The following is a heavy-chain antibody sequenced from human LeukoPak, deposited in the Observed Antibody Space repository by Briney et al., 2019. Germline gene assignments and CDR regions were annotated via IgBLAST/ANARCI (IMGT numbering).Heavy chain of an antibody. CDR1: GGSFSGYY. V-gene: IGHV4-34*01. D-gene: IGHD1-1*01. Sequence: SETLSLTCAVYGGSFSGYYWSWIRQPPGKGLEWIGSIYYSGSTYYNPSLKSRVTISVDTSKNQFSLKLSSVTAADTAVYYCARGGWNKFDYWGQGTLVTVSS. CDR2: IYYSGST. CDR3: ARGGWNKFDY. J-gene: IGHJ4*02.